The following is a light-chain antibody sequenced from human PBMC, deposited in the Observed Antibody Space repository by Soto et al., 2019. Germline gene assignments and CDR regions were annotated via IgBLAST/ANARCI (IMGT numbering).Light chain of an antibody. V-gene: IGLV7-46*01. CDR3: LLSYGGAQRL. Sequence: QTVVTQEPSLTVSPGGTFTLTCGSNTGTVTRGHDTYWFQQKPGQAPTTLIYATNKKDSRTPARFSASLLGDKAALTVSGARPEDEAEYFCLLSYGGAQRLFGGGTKVTVL. CDR2: ATN. J-gene: IGLJ2*01. CDR1: TGTVTRGHD.